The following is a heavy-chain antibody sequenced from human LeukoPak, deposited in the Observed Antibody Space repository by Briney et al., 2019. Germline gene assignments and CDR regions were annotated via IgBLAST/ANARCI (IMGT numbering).Heavy chain of an antibody. CDR3: ITDWRVH. J-gene: IGHJ4*02. CDR2: IRSKTDGGTT. CDR1: GLTFSNAW. D-gene: IGHD3-3*01. Sequence: KAGGSLRLSCEGSGLTFSNAWMSWVRQAPGKGLEWVGRIRSKTDGGTTDYAAPVKGRFTVSRDDSRNTLSLQMNSLKTEDTAVYYCITDWRVHWGQGTLVTVSS. V-gene: IGHV3-15*01.